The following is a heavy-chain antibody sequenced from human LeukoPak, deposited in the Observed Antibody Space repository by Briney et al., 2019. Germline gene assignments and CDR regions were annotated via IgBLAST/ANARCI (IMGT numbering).Heavy chain of an antibody. Sequence: SETLSLTCAVYGGSFSGYYWSWIRQPPGKGLEWIGEINHSGSTNYNPSLKSRVTISVDTSKNQFSLKLSSVTAADTAVYYCARDLSRDGYNLWSFYYWGQGTLVTVSS. V-gene: IGHV4-34*01. CDR1: GGSFSGYY. J-gene: IGHJ4*02. CDR3: ARDLSRDGYNLWSFYY. D-gene: IGHD5-24*01. CDR2: INHSGST.